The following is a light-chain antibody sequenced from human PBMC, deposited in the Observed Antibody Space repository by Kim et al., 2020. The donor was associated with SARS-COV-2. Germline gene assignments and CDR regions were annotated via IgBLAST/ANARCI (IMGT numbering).Light chain of an antibody. V-gene: IGLV1-44*01. CDR2: SNN. CDR3: ATWDDSLNAVV. Sequence: GQRVTISCSGSSSNIGSTTVSWYQQLPGAAPKLLIYSNNQRPSGVPDQFSGSKSGTSASLAISGLQSEDEADYYCATWDDSLNAVVFGGGTQLTV. CDR1: SSNIGSTT. J-gene: IGLJ2*01.